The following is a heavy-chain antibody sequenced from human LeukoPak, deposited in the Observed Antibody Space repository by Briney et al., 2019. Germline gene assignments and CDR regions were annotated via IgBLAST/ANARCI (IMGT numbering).Heavy chain of an antibody. CDR2: IYTTGTT. V-gene: IGHV4-4*07. D-gene: IGHD2-2*02. CDR1: RGSIRSYY. J-gene: IGHJ4*02. CDR3: GRLGYTASHYFFDY. Sequence: SETLSLTCTVSRGSIRSYYWGWVRQPPGKGLEWIGRIYTTGTTQYNPSLKRRVTMSVDTPTNQCSLNVMSMTAADTAVYYCGRLGYTASHYFFDYWSQGTLVAVS.